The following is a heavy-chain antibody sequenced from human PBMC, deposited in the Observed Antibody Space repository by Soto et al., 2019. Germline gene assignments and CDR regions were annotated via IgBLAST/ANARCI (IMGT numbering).Heavy chain of an antibody. CDR1: GGSISSSNW. V-gene: IGHV4-4*02. CDR3: ASLVYYYGSGSYYLDY. J-gene: IGHJ4*02. CDR2: IYHSGST. Sequence: SETLSLTCAVSGGSISSSNWWSWVRQPPGKGLEWIGEIYHSGSTNYNPSLKSRVTISVDKSKNQFSLKLSSVTAADTAVYYCASLVYYYGSGSYYLDYWGQGTLVTVSS. D-gene: IGHD3-10*01.